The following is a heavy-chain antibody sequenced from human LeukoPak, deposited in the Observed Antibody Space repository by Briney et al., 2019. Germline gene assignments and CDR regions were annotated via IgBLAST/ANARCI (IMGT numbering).Heavy chain of an antibody. Sequence: SETLSLTCAVYGGSFSGYYWTWIRQPPGKGLEWIGEINHSGRTNYNPSLKSRVTISVDTSKSQFSLKLSSVTAADTAVYYCARSRIGWFDPWGQGTLVTVSS. CDR1: GGSFSGYY. CDR2: INHSGRT. J-gene: IGHJ5*02. D-gene: IGHD1-26*01. CDR3: ARSRIGWFDP. V-gene: IGHV4-34*01.